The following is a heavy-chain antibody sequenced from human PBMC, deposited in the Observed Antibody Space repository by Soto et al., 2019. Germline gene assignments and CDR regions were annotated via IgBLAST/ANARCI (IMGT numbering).Heavy chain of an antibody. V-gene: IGHV4-31*05. D-gene: IGHD6-19*01. J-gene: IGHJ5*02. CDR3: TGTLLSGWYVDWFDP. Sequence: PSETLSLTCTVSGGSISSGGYYWSWIRQHPGKGLEWIGYIYYSGSTYYNPSLKSRVTISVDTSKNQFSLKTEDTAVYYCTGTLLSGWYVDWFDPWGQGTLVTVSS. CDR1: GGSISSGGYY. CDR2: IYYSGST.